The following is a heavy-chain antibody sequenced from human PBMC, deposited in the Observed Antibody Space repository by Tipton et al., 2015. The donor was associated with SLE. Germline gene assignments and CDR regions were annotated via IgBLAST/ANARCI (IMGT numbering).Heavy chain of an antibody. CDR1: GGSFSGYY. D-gene: IGHD2-15*01. CDR2: INHSGST. CDR3: ARGLGVVVAVAFDI. Sequence: TLSLTCAVYGGSFSGYYWSWIRQPPGKGLEWIGEINHSGSTNYNPSLKSRVTISVDTSKNQFSLKLSSVTAADTAVCYRARGLGVVVAVAFDIWGQGTMVTVSS. V-gene: IGHV4-34*01. J-gene: IGHJ3*02.